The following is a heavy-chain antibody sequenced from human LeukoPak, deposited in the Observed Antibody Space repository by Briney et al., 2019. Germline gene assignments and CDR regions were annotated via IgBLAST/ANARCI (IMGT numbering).Heavy chain of an antibody. J-gene: IGHJ4*02. V-gene: IGHV1-69*06. CDR2: IIPIFGTA. Sequence: SVKVSCKASGGTFSSYAISWVRQAPGQGLEWMGGIIPIFGTANYAQKFQGRVTITADKSTSTAYMELSSLRSEDTAVYYCAREGAYGDYVIDYWGQGTLVTVSS. D-gene: IGHD4-17*01. CDR1: GGTFSSYA. CDR3: AREGAYGDYVIDY.